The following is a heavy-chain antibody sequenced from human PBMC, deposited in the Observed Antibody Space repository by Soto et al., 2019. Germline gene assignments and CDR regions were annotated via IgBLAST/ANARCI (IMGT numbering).Heavy chain of an antibody. J-gene: IGHJ3*02. V-gene: IGHV4-34*01. CDR2: INHSGST. CDR1: GGSFSGYY. D-gene: IGHD6-19*01. CDR3: AAIGNIAVAGPKRAFDI. Sequence: QVQLQQWGAGLLKPSETLSLTCAVYGGSFSGYYWSWIRQPPGKGLEWIGEINHSGSTNYNPSLKSRVTISVDTSKNQFSLKLSSVTAADTAVYYCAAIGNIAVAGPKRAFDIWGQGTMVTVSS.